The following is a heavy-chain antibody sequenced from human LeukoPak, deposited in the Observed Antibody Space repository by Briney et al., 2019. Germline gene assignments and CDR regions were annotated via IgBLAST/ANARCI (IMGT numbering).Heavy chain of an antibody. CDR1: GFTFSTYS. Sequence: NPGGSLRLSRAASGFTFSTYSMNWVRQAPGKGLEWVSSITSSPTYIYYADSLKGRFTLSRDNAKKSVCLQMDSLRVEDTAVYCCAREMRYGFDSSGFVWGQGTLVSV. V-gene: IGHV3-21*01. CDR2: ITSSPTYI. J-gene: IGHJ4*02. CDR3: AREMRYGFDSSGFV. D-gene: IGHD3-22*01.